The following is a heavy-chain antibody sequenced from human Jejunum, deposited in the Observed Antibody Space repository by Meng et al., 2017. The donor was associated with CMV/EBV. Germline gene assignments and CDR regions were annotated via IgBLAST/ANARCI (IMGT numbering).Heavy chain of an antibody. CDR2: INTNTENP. CDR3: ARYGLVLGKFDY. CDR1: GYTFTDYA. Sequence: KASGYTFTDYAINWMRQAPGQGTEWMGWINTNTENPTYARGFTGRFVFSLDSSVSTAYVEISGLKAEDTAVYYCARYGLVLGKFDYWGQGTLVTVSS. J-gene: IGHJ4*02. D-gene: IGHD2-8*01. V-gene: IGHV7-4-1*02.